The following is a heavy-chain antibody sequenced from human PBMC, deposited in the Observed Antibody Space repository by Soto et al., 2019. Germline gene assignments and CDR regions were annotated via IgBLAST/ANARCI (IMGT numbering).Heavy chain of an antibody. D-gene: IGHD1-20*01. J-gene: IGHJ4*02. CDR2: VYHTGNT. CDR3: AREPYTWKL. Sequence: SETLSLTCTVSGGSISSYYWSWIRQPPGKGLEWIGYVYHTGNTYYNPSLRSRVTISLDTSKNQVSLRLRSVTAADTAVYYCAREPYTWKLWGKATLV. CDR1: GGSISSYY. V-gene: IGHV4-59*01.